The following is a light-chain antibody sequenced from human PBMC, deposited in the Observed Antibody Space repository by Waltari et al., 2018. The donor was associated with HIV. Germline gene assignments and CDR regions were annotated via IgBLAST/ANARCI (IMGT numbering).Light chain of an antibody. V-gene: IGKV1-39*01. CDR1: QHSYKY. CDR2: DAS. CDR3: QESYSTLSLT. J-gene: IGKJ4*01. Sequence: DIQMTQSPSYLSASVGASVNIPCRAIQHSYKYLNWYQQKPGKAPKLLIYDASSLQSGVPSRFSGSGSGTDFTLTISSLQPEDFATYYCQESYSTLSLT.